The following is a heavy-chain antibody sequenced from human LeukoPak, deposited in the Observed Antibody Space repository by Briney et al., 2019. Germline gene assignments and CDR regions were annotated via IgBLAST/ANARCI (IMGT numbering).Heavy chain of an antibody. CDR2: FDPEDGET. Sequence: ASVKVSCKVSGYTLTELSMHWVRQAPGKGLEWMGGFDPEDGETIYAQKFQGRVTMTEDTSTDTAYMELSSLRSEDAAVYYCATLPSRIAVAGSNDYWGQGTLVTVSS. CDR1: GYTLTELS. J-gene: IGHJ4*02. V-gene: IGHV1-24*01. D-gene: IGHD6-19*01. CDR3: ATLPSRIAVAGSNDY.